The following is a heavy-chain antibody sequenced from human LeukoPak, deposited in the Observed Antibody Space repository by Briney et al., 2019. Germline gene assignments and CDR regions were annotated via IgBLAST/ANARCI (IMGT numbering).Heavy chain of an antibody. Sequence: GGSLRLSCAASGFTFCSYAMTWLRQAPGKGLEWVSALSGNGAKTFYADSVKGRFTISRDNSKKTMFLQMNSLRAEDTAIYYCARDKRYQFDYWGQGTLVTVSS. CDR1: GFTFCSYA. V-gene: IGHV3-23*01. CDR2: LSGNGAKT. J-gene: IGHJ4*02. D-gene: IGHD5-24*01. CDR3: ARDKRYQFDY.